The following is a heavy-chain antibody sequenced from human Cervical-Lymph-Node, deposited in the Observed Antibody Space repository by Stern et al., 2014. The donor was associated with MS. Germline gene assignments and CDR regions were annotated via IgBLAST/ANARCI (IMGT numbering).Heavy chain of an antibody. CDR1: GFTFSSYA. CDR2: ISGSDGST. CDR3: AKVYGSGPFDY. D-gene: IGHD6-19*01. J-gene: IGHJ4*02. Sequence: EVQLVASGGTLVQPGGSLRLSCAASGFTFSSYAMSWVRQAPGKGLEWVSVISGSDGSTFYADSVKGRFTISRDNSKNTLFLQMNSLRAEDTAVYYCAKVYGSGPFDYWGQGTLLTVSS. V-gene: IGHV3-23*04.